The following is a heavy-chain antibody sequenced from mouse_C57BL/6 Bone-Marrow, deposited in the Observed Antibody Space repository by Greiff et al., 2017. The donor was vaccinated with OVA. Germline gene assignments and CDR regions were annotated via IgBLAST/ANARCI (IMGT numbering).Heavy chain of an antibody. V-gene: IGHV1-69*01. J-gene: IGHJ3*01. D-gene: IGHD2-3*01. CDR3: ARTEDGYSFAY. CDR2: IDPSDSYT. Sequence: QVQLQQPGAELVMPGASVKLSCKASGYTFTSYWMHWVKQRPGQGLEWIGEIDPSDSYTNYNQKFKGKSTLTVDKSSSTAYMQLSSLTSEDSAVYYCARTEDGYSFAYWGQGTLVTVSA. CDR1: GYTFTSYW.